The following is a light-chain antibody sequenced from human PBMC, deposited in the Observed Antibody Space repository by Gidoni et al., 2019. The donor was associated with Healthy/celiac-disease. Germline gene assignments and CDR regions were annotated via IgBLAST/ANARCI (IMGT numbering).Light chain of an antibody. CDR1: SSNIGSNT. J-gene: IGLJ3*02. CDR3: AAWDDSLNGRV. CDR2: SNN. V-gene: IGLV1-44*01. Sequence: QSVLTQPPSASGTTGQGVTIPCSGSSSNIGSNTVNWYPQLQGTAPKLLIYSNNQRPSGVPDRFSGSKSGTSASLAISGLQSEDEADYYCAAWDDSLNGRVFGGGTKLTVL.